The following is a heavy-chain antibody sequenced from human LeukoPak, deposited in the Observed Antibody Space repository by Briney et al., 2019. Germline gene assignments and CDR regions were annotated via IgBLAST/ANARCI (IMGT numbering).Heavy chain of an antibody. D-gene: IGHD1-26*01. CDR1: GFTFSDYY. Sequence: GGSLRLSCAASGFTFSDYYMSWIRLAPGKGLEWVSYISSSDNTISYADSVKGRFTISRDNVKNSLYLQMNSLRAEDTAVYYCAKAGSIRFDYWGQGTLVTVSS. J-gene: IGHJ4*02. V-gene: IGHV3-11*01. CDR2: ISSSDNTI. CDR3: AKAGSIRFDY.